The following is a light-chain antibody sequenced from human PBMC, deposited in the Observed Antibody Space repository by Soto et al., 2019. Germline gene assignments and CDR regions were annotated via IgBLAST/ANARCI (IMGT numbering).Light chain of an antibody. CDR2: DVR. Sequence: QSALTQPASVSGSPGQSITISCTGTTSDIGGYNSVSWYQQHPGKAPKLMIYDVRNRPSGVSHRFSGSKSGNTASLTISGLQAEDEADYYCSSYTTSSTPVFGGGTKVTVL. J-gene: IGLJ3*02. CDR3: SSYTTSSTPV. V-gene: IGLV2-14*01. CDR1: TSDIGGYNS.